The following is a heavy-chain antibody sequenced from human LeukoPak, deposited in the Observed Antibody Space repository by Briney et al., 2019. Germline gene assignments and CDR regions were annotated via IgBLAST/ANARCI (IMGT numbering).Heavy chain of an antibody. Sequence: ASVKVPCKASGYTFSSHDINWVRQVPGHGLEWLGWMNPNSGNTGYAQKFQGRVAMTRDSSIGTAYLELSSLSSDDTAVYYCVRGDNVVSTAMLLLRYWGQGTLVAVSS. CDR1: GYTFSSHD. J-gene: IGHJ1*01. D-gene: IGHD2-21*02. V-gene: IGHV1-8*01. CDR2: MNPNSGNT. CDR3: VRGDNVVSTAMLLLRY.